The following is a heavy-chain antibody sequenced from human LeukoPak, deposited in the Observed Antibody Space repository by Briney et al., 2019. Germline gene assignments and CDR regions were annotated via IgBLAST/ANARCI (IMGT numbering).Heavy chain of an antibody. CDR2: INHSGST. D-gene: IGHD1-26*01. Sequence: PSETLSLTCAVYGGSFSGYYWSWIRQPPGKGLEWIGEINHSGSTNYNPSLKSRVTISVDTSKNQFSLKLSSVTAADTAVYYCADIGRYLFDPWGQGTLVTVSS. J-gene: IGHJ5*02. V-gene: IGHV4-34*01. CDR1: GGSFSGYY. CDR3: ADIGRYLFDP.